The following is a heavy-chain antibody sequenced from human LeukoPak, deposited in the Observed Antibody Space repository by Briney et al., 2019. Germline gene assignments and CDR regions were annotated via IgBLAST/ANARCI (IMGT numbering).Heavy chain of an antibody. CDR1: GGSISSSSYY. Sequence: PSEALSLTCTVSGGSISSSSYYWGWIRQPPGKGLEWIGEINHSGSTNYNPSLKSRVTISVDTSKNQFSLKLSSVTAADSAVYCCARFRNYSTVYYYYYMDVWGKGTTVTVSS. CDR3: ARFRNYSTVYYYYYMDV. D-gene: IGHD4-11*01. CDR2: INHSGST. V-gene: IGHV4-39*07. J-gene: IGHJ6*03.